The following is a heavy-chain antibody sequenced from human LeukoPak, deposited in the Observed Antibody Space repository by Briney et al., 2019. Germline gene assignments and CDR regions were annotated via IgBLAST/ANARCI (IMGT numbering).Heavy chain of an antibody. D-gene: IGHD3-22*01. J-gene: IGHJ4*02. Sequence: PGGSLRLSCAASGFTFSSYSMNWVRQAPGEGLGWGSSISSSSSYIYYADSVKGRFTISRDNAKNSLYLQMNSLRAEDTAVYYCAREAAYYDSSGYYVYWGQGTLVTVSS. CDR3: AREAAYYDSSGYYVY. CDR2: ISSSSSYI. CDR1: GFTFSSYS. V-gene: IGHV3-21*01.